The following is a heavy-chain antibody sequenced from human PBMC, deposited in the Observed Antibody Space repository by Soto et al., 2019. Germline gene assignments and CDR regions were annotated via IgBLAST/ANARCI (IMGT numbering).Heavy chain of an antibody. CDR3: ARVTVTDYFDY. J-gene: IGHJ4*02. D-gene: IGHD4-17*01. V-gene: IGHV1-18*01. Sequence: PGQGLEWMGWISAYNGNTNYAQKLQGRVTMTTDTSTSTAYMELSSVTAADTAVYYCARVTVTDYFDYWGQGTLVTGSS. CDR2: ISAYNGNT.